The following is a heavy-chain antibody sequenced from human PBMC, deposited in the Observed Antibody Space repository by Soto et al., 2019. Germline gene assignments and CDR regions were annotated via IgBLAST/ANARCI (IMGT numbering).Heavy chain of an antibody. D-gene: IGHD2-15*01. Sequence: ASVKVCCKASGDTFINYSVHWVRPAPGQSLDWMGRVNPNHGETNYAKKFQGRFTIVVDTSTSTAYMELNSLRYEDTAVYYCARDKGYCSDTSCPDFDYWGQGTLVTVSS. J-gene: IGHJ4*02. V-gene: IGHV1-3*01. CDR2: VNPNHGET. CDR1: GDTFINYS. CDR3: ARDKGYCSDTSCPDFDY.